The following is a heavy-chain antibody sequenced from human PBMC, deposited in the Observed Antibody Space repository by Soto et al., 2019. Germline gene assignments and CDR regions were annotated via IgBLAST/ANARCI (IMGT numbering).Heavy chain of an antibody. CDR3: ASEYSGYDLYFDY. V-gene: IGHV1-69*06. CDR2: IIPIFGTA. Sequence: SVKVSCKASGGTFNNYLINWVRQAPGQGLEWMAGIIPIFGTANYAQKFQGRVTITADKSTSTAYMELNSLRSEDTAVYYCASEYSGYDLYFDYWGQGTLVTVSS. CDR1: GGTFNNYL. D-gene: IGHD5-12*01. J-gene: IGHJ4*02.